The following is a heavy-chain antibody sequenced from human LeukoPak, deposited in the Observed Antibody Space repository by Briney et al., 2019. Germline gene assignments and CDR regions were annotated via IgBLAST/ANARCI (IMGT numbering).Heavy chain of an antibody. D-gene: IGHD6-13*01. CDR1: GYSFTSYW. CDR2: IYPGDSDT. J-gene: IGHJ4*02. V-gene: IGHV5-51*01. Sequence: GESLKISCKGSGYSFTSYWIGCVRQMPWKGLPWMGSIYPGDSDTRYSPSFQGQVTFSADKSISTAYLQWSSLKASDTAMYYCASLAGYSSSWYPNYFDYWGQGTLVTVSS. CDR3: ASLAGYSSSWYPNYFDY.